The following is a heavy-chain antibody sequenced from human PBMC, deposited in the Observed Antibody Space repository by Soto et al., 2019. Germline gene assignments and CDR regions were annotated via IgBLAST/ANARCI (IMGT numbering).Heavy chain of an antibody. J-gene: IGHJ3*02. CDR2: ISAYNGNT. CDR3: ARGSGSRCSSTSCYPALDI. V-gene: IGHV1-18*01. CDR1: GYTFTSYG. Sequence: ASVKVSCKASGYTFTSYGISWVRQAPGQGLEWMGWISAYNGNTNCAQKLQGRVTMTTDTSTSTAYMELRSLRSDDTAVYYCARGSGSRCSSTSCYPALDIWGQGTMVTVSS. D-gene: IGHD2-2*01.